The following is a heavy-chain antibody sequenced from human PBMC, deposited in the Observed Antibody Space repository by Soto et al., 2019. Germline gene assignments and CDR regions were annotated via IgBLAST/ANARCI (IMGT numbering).Heavy chain of an antibody. CDR3: TRGYAVNWHTPHY. V-gene: IGHV4-34*01. D-gene: IGHD4-4*01. Sequence: QVQVQQWGAGLVKPSETLSLTCAVHGGSFSGFYWSWIRQPPGKGLEYIGEINHIGITNYNPSLNSRVTISVDTSENQLSLKLNSVTAADTAVYYCTRGYAVNWHTPHYWGQGTLVTVSS. CDR2: INHIGIT. CDR1: GGSFSGFY. J-gene: IGHJ1*01.